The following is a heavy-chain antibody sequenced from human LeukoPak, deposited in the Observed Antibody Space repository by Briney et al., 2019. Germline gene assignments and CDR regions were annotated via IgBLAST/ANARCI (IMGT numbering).Heavy chain of an antibody. CDR2: IRSKADT. Sequence: GGSLGLSCAASGFTFSGSAIHWVRQASGRGLEWVGRIRSKADTAYAASVKGRFTIPRDDSRNTAYLQMNSLQTEDTAVYYCARLRAARTESYFYYGMDVWGQGTTVTVSS. CDR3: ARLRAARTESYFYYGMDV. CDR1: GFTFSGSA. D-gene: IGHD6-6*01. J-gene: IGHJ6*02. V-gene: IGHV3-73*01.